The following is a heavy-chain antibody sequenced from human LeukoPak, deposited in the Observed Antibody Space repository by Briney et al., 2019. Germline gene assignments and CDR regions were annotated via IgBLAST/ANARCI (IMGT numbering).Heavy chain of an antibody. CDR3: GKQSSGGNSSNSCYVY. Sequence: GESLKISCKGSGYSFTSYWIGWVRQMPGKGLEWMGIIYPGDSDTRYSPSFQGQVTISADKSISTAYLQWSSLKASDTAMYYCGKQSSGGNSSNSCYVYWGQGTLVTVSS. CDR1: GYSFTSYW. D-gene: IGHD2-2*01. J-gene: IGHJ4*02. CDR2: IYPGDSDT. V-gene: IGHV5-51*01.